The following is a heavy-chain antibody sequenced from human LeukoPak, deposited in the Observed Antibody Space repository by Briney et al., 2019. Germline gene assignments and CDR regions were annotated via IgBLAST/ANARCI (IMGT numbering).Heavy chain of an antibody. CDR3: ARGIGYCSSTSCHDY. J-gene: IGHJ4*02. CDR1: GGTFSSYA. D-gene: IGHD2-2*01. Sequence: SVKVSCKASGGTFSSYAISWVRQAPGQGLEWMGRIIPILGIANYAQKFQGRVTIAADKSTSTAYMELSSLRSEDTAVYYCARGIGYCSSTSCHDYWGQGTLVTVSS. CDR2: IIPILGIA. V-gene: IGHV1-69*04.